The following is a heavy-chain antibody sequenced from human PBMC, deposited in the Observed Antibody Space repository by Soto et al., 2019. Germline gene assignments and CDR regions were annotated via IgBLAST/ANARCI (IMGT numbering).Heavy chain of an antibody. J-gene: IGHJ4*02. D-gene: IGHD2-2*01. CDR3: ARGGVPAAMSY. CDR2: INSDGSNT. Sequence: EVQLVESGGGLVQPGGSLRLSCAASGFTFSSFWMHWVRQAPGEGLVWVSRINSDGSNTNYADSVKGRFTISRDNAKNTLYLQMNSLRAEDTAVYYCARGGVPAAMSYWGQGTLLTVSS. V-gene: IGHV3-74*01. CDR1: GFTFSSFW.